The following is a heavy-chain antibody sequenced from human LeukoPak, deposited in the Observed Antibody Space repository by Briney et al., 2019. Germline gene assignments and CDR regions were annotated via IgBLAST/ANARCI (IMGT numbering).Heavy chain of an antibody. CDR1: GFTVSSNY. D-gene: IGHD5-12*01. CDR2: IYSGGST. J-gene: IGHJ4*02. CDR3: AKHFDNSGSKDFFDY. Sequence: GGSLRLSCAASGFTVSSNYMSWVRQAPGKGLEWVSVIYSGGSTYYADSVKGRFTISRDNSKNTLYLQMNSLRAEDTAVYYCAKHFDNSGSKDFFDYWGQGTLVTVSS. V-gene: IGHV3-53*01.